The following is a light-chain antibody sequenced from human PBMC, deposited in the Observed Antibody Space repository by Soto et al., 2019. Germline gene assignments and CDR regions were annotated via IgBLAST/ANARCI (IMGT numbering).Light chain of an antibody. CDR2: DAS. CDR3: QQHSNWPLT. J-gene: IGKJ4*01. Sequence: EIVLMQSPGTLSLSPGERATLSCRASQTLRRTYIAWYQQNPGQAPRLLIFDASNRATGIPVRFSGSGSGTDFTLTISSLEPEDFTVYYCQQHSNWPLTFGGGTRVEIK. CDR1: QTLRRTY. V-gene: IGKV3-11*01.